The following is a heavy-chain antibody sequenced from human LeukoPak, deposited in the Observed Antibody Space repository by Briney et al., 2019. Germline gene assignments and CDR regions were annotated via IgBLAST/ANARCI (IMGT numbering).Heavy chain of an antibody. V-gene: IGHV4-30-2*01. Sequence: SETLSLTCAVSGGSISSGGYSWSWIRQPPGKGLEWIGYLYHSGSTYYNPSLKSRVAISVDSSKNQFSLKLSSVTAADTAVYYCARGIQEDYYDSSGYYYSWFDPWGQGTLVTVSS. J-gene: IGHJ5*02. CDR3: ARGIQEDYYDSSGYYYSWFDP. CDR1: GGSISSGGYS. D-gene: IGHD3-22*01. CDR2: LYHSGST.